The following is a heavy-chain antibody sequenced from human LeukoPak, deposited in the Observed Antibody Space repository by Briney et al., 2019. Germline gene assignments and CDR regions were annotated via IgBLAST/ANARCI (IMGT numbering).Heavy chain of an antibody. D-gene: IGHD6-19*01. CDR1: GGSISSYY. J-gene: IGHJ4*02. V-gene: IGHV4-59*01. CDR2: IYYSGST. Sequence: PTETLSLTCTVSGGSISSYYWSWLRQPPGKGLEWIGHIYYSGSTNYNPSLKSRVTISVDTSKNQFSLKLSSVTAADTAVYYCARGPVAGPIDYWGQGTLVTVSS. CDR3: ARGPVAGPIDY.